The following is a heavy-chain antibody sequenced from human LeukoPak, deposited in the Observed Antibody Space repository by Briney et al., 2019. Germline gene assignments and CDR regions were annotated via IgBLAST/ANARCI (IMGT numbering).Heavy chain of an antibody. D-gene: IGHD5-12*01. Sequence: SETLSLTCAVSGGSISGINWWSWVRQPLGKGLEWIGEIYHRGNTNYNPSLKSRVTISVDNSKNQFSLNLSSVTAADTAVYYCGRIGYSGYGTVDYRGQGTLVTVSS. V-gene: IGHV4-4*02. CDR3: GRIGYSGYGTVDY. J-gene: IGHJ4*02. CDR1: GGSISGINW. CDR2: IYHRGNT.